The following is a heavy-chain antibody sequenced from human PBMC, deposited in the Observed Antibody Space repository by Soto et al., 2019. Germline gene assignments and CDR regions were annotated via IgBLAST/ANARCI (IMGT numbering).Heavy chain of an antibody. J-gene: IGHJ6*02. CDR2: IWYDGSNK. D-gene: IGHD3-22*01. CDR3: ATPSDSSGYYYYYYGMDV. Sequence: GGSLRLSCAASGFTFSSYGMHWVRQAPGKGLEWVAVIWYDGSNKYYADSVKGRFTISRDNSKNTLYLQMNSLRAEDTAVYYCATPSDSSGYYYYYYGMDVWGQGTTVTVSS. CDR1: GFTFSSYG. V-gene: IGHV3-33*01.